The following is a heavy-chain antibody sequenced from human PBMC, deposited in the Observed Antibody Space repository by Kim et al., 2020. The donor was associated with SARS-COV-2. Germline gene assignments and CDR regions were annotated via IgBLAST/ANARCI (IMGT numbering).Heavy chain of an antibody. CDR3: ARDIDESGYDRNDY. J-gene: IGHJ4*02. Sequence: GGSLRLSCAVSGFTFSSAWMTWFRQAPGKGLEWVANINRDGSKENYVDSVKGRFTISRDNAKNSVFLQMYNLRAEDTAVFYCARDIDESGYDRNDYWGQG. CDR1: GFTFSSAW. D-gene: IGHD5-12*01. CDR2: INRDGSKE. V-gene: IGHV3-7*01.